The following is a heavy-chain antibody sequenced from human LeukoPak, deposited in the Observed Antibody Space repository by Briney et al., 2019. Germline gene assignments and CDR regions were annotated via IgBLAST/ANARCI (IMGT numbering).Heavy chain of an antibody. D-gene: IGHD5-18*01. Sequence: ASVKVSCRASGGTFSSYAISWVGQAPGQGLEWMGGIIPIFGTANYAQKFQGRVTITADESTSTAYMELSSLRSEDTAVYYCARMTAFVDTAMDKTKYYFDYWGQGTLVTVSS. V-gene: IGHV1-69*13. CDR2: IIPIFGTA. CDR3: ARMTAFVDTAMDKTKYYFDY. CDR1: GGTFSSYA. J-gene: IGHJ4*02.